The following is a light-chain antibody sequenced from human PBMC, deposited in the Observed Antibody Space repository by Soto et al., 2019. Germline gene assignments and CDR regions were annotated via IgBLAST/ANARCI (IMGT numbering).Light chain of an antibody. V-gene: IGKV1-39*01. CDR1: QRVSTY. Sequence: DIQMTQSPSSLSASVGDRLTITCRASQRVSTYLNWYQQKPEKAPKLLIYAASSLQSGVPSRFSGSGSGTDFTLTISSLQPEDFATYYCQQSYSTPRTFGQGTKLEIK. J-gene: IGKJ2*01. CDR3: QQSYSTPRT. CDR2: AAS.